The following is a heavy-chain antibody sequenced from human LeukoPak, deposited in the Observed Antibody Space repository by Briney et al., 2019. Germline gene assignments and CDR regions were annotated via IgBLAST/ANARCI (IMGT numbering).Heavy chain of an antibody. CDR2: INPSGGST. Sequence: ASVKVSCKASGYTFTSYYIHWVRQAPGQGLEWMGIINPSGGSTSYAQKFQGRVTMTRDMSTSTVYMELSSLRSEDTAVYYCARDGNAYCGGDCYSSTWGQGTLVTVSS. V-gene: IGHV1-46*01. D-gene: IGHD2-21*02. J-gene: IGHJ4*02. CDR3: ARDGNAYCGGDCYSST. CDR1: GYTFTSYY.